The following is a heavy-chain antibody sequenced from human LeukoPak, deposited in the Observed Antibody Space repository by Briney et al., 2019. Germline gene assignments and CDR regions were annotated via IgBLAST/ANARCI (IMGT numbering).Heavy chain of an antibody. V-gene: IGHV3-7*01. CDR3: ARVMSMVRGVIDY. CDR1: GFTFSDYW. CDR2: IKTDGSEK. D-gene: IGHD3-10*01. J-gene: IGHJ4*02. Sequence: PGGSLRLSCAASGFTFSDYWMTWVRQAPGKGLEWLANIKTDGSEKYYVDSVKGRFTISRDNANNSLYLQMNSLRVEDTAVYYCARVMSMVRGVIDYWGQGTLVTVSS.